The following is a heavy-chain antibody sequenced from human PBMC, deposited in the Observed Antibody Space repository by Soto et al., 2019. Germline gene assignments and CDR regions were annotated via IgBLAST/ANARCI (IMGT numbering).Heavy chain of an antibody. CDR2: IIPIFGTA. J-gene: IGHJ6*02. D-gene: IGHD3-10*01. CDR3: ARLSSGSGSYVHYYYYGMDV. V-gene: IGHV1-69*01. CDR1: GGTFSSYA. Sequence: QVQLVQSGAEVKKPGSSVKVSCKASGGTFSSYAISWVRQAPGQGLEWMGGIIPIFGTANYAQKIQGRVTITADESTSTAYMELSSLRSEDTAVYYCARLSSGSGSYVHYYYYGMDVWGQGTTVTVSS.